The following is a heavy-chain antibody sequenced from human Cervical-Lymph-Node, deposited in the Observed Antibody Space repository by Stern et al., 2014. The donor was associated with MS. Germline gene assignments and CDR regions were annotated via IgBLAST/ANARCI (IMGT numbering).Heavy chain of an antibody. CDR2: IIPLFGIP. V-gene: IGHV1-69*01. D-gene: IGHD4-17*01. CDR1: GGTFSSHP. CDR3: ATPATVTVGSMDV. Sequence: QLVQSGAEVKKPWSSVKVSCKASGGTFSSHPINWVRLAPRQGLELKGGIIPLFGIPNYAQKFQGRVTITADESTSTAYMELSSLRFQDTAVYYCATPATVTVGSMDVWGQGTTVTVSS. J-gene: IGHJ6*02.